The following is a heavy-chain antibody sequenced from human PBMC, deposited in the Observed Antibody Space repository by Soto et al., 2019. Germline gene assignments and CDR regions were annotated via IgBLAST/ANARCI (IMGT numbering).Heavy chain of an antibody. CDR2: ISTYNGNT. Sequence: QVQLVQSGAEVKKPGASVKVSCKASGYTFTSYGISWVRQAPGQGLEWMGWISTYNGNTNYAQKFQGRVTMTTDTSTSTADMELRNLISDDTAVYYCAREDSSGYKGGCRYWGQGTLVTVSS. J-gene: IGHJ4*02. D-gene: IGHD3-22*01. V-gene: IGHV1-18*01. CDR3: AREDSSGYKGGCRY. CDR1: GYTFTSYG.